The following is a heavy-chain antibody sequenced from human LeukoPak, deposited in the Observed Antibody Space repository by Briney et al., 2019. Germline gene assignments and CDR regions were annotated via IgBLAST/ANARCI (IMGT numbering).Heavy chain of an antibody. D-gene: IGHD3-9*01. J-gene: IGHJ4*02. Sequence: GGSLILSCAASGFTFSSYAMSWVRQAPGKGLEWVSAISGSGGSTYYADSVKGRFTIFRDNSKNTLYLKMNSLRAEDRAVYYCAKDRSDWSPFGYWGQGTLVTVSS. CDR3: AKDRSDWSPFGY. CDR1: GFTFSSYA. CDR2: ISGSGGST. V-gene: IGHV3-23*01.